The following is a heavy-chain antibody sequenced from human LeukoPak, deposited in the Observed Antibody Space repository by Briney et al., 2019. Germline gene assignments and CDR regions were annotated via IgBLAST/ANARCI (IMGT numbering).Heavy chain of an antibody. V-gene: IGHV3-74*01. CDR2: INSDGSIT. J-gene: IGHJ4*02. CDR1: GFTFSIDW. Sequence: GRSLRLSCAASGFTFSIDWMHCVCHAPGKGLMCVSRINSDGSITSYADSVKGRFTISRDNAKNTLYVQMNSLRAEDTAVYYCARVRATFSPHFDNWGQGTLVTVSS. D-gene: IGHD5-12*01. CDR3: ARVRATFSPHFDN.